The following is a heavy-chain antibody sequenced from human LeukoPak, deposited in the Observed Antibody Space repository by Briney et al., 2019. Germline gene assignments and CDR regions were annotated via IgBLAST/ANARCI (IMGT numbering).Heavy chain of an antibody. CDR2: IYTSGST. V-gene: IGHV4-4*09. CDR3: ARHSPSLGDSSGYFDY. D-gene: IGHD3-22*01. J-gene: IGHJ4*02. Sequence: SETLSLTCTVSGGSISSYYWSWTRQPPGKGLEWIGYIYTSGSTNYNPSLKSRVTISVDTSKNQFSLKLSSVTAADTAVYYCARHSPSLGDSSGYFDYWGQGTLVTVSS. CDR1: GGSISSYY.